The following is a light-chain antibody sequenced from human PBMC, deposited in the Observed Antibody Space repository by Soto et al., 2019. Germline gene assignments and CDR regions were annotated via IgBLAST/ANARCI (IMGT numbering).Light chain of an antibody. CDR2: KAS. V-gene: IGKV1-5*03. J-gene: IGKJ1*01. Sequence: DIQMTQSPPTLSASVGDRVTITCRASQSISSWLAWYQQKPGKAPKVLIYKASGLESGVPSRFSGSGSGTEFTLTISSLQPDDFATYYCQQYSSFTWTFGQGTKVEIK. CDR1: QSISSW. CDR3: QQYSSFTWT.